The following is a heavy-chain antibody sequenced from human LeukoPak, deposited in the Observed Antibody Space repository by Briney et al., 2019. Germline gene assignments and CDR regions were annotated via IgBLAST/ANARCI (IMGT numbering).Heavy chain of an antibody. D-gene: IGHD4-17*01. V-gene: IGHV4-4*07. CDR3: ASYDHGDYVGWFDP. Sequence: SETLSLTCTVSGASISDYYWSWIRQPAGKGLQYIGRLYTGGITNYNPSLKSRVTISMDKSKNQFSLKLKSVTAADTAVYYCASYDHGDYVGWFDPWGQGTLVTVSS. CDR2: LYTGGIT. J-gene: IGHJ5*02. CDR1: GASISDYY.